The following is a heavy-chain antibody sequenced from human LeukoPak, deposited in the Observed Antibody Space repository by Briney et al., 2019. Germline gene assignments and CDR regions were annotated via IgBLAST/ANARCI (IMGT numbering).Heavy chain of an antibody. CDR1: GGSFSGYY. CDR3: AGTYYYDSSGYSR. Sequence: SETLSLTCAVYGGSFSGYYWSWIRQPPRKGLEWIGEINHSGSTNYNPSLKSRVTISVDTSKNQFPLKLSSVTAADTAVYYCAGTYYYDSSGYSRWGQGTLVTVSS. V-gene: IGHV4-34*01. CDR2: INHSGST. D-gene: IGHD3-22*01. J-gene: IGHJ4*02.